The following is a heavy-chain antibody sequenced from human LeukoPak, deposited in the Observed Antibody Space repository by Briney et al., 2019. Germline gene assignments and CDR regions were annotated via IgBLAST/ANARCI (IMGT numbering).Heavy chain of an antibody. CDR3: ARAELELSGHFDY. CDR1: GGSISSSSYY. V-gene: IGHV4-39*07. D-gene: IGHD1-7*01. Sequence: SETLSLTCTVSGGSISSSSYYWGWIRQPPGKGLEWIGSIYYSGSTYYNPSLKSRVTISVDTSKNQFSLKLSSVTAADTAVYYCARAELELSGHFDYWGQGTLVTVSS. CDR2: IYYSGST. J-gene: IGHJ4*02.